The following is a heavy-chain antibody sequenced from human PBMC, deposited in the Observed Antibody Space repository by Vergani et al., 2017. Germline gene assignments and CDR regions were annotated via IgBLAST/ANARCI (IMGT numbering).Heavy chain of an antibody. V-gene: IGHV1-58*02. CDR2: IVVGSGNT. CDR3: ARSLYSGSYNVDY. CDR1: GFTFTSSA. J-gene: IGHJ4*02. Sequence: QMQLVQSGPEVKKPGTSVKVSCKASGFTFTSSAMQWVRQARGQRLEWIGWIVVGSGNTNYAQKFQGRVTITADESTSTAYMELSSLRSEDTAVYYCARSLYSGSYNVDYWGQGTLVTVSS. D-gene: IGHD1-26*01.